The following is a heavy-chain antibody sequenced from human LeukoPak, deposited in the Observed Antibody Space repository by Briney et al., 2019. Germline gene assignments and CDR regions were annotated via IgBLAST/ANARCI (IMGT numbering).Heavy chain of an antibody. J-gene: IGHJ6*04. CDR2: IIPIFGTA. CDR1: GGTFSSYA. CDR3: ARGPFITMVRGVPLGV. V-gene: IGHV1-69*05. Sequence: GSSVKVSCKASGGTFSSYAISWVRQAPGQGLEWMGGIIPIFGTANYAQKFQGRVTITTDESTSTAYMELSSLRSEDTAVYYCARGPFITMVRGVPLGVWGKGTTVTVSS. D-gene: IGHD3-10*01.